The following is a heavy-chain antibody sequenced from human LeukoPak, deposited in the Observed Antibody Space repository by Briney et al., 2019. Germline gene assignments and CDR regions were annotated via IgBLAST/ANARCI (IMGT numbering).Heavy chain of an antibody. CDR2: INPNSGGR. Sequence: ASVKVSCKTSGYTFTVYQMHWVRQAPGQGLEWMGWINPNSGGRNYAQKFQGRVTMTSDTSISTVYMELSSLRSDDTAVYYCARDYYGGNPVYWGQGTLVTVSS. D-gene: IGHD4-23*01. J-gene: IGHJ4*02. V-gene: IGHV1-2*02. CDR1: GYTFTVYQ. CDR3: ARDYYGGNPVY.